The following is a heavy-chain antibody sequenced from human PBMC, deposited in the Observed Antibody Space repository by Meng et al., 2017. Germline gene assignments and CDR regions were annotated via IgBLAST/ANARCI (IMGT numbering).Heavy chain of an antibody. Sequence: SETLSLTCTVSGGSISSSSYYWGWIRQPPGKGLEWIGSIYYSGSTYYNPSLKSRVTISVDTSKNQFSLKLSSVTAADTAVYYCARDLYYYDSSGYYSHAFAIWGQGTRVT. D-gene: IGHD3-22*01. CDR1: GGSISSSSYY. CDR3: ARDLYYYDSSGYYSHAFAI. V-gene: IGHV4-39*07. CDR2: IYYSGST. J-gene: IGHJ3*02.